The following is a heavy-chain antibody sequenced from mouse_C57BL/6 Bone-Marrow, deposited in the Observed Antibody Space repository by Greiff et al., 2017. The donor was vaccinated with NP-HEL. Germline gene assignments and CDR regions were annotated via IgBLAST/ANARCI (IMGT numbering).Heavy chain of an antibody. CDR3: ARRYYAMDY. J-gene: IGHJ4*01. V-gene: IGHV5-6*02. CDR2: ISSGGSYT. Sequence: DVKLVESGGDLVKPGGSLKLSCAASGFTFSSYGMSWVRQTPDKRLEWVATISSGGSYTYYPDSVKGRFTISRDNAKNTLYLQMSSLKSEDTAMYYCARRYYAMDYWGQGTSVTVSS. CDR1: GFTFSSYG.